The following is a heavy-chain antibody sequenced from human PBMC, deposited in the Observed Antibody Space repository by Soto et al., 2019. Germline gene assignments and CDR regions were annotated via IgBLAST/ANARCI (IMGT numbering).Heavy chain of an antibody. CDR1: GYSFTSYW. CDR2: IYPGDSDT. D-gene: IGHD3-3*01. CDR3: ARSPNYDFWSGPLSYYYGMDV. V-gene: IGHV5-51*01. Sequence: GESLKISCKGSGYSFTSYWIGWVRQMPGKGLEWMGIIYPGDSDTRYSPSFQGQVTISADKSISTAYLQWSSLKASDTAMYYCARSPNYDFWSGPLSYYYGMDVWGQGTTVTVSS. J-gene: IGHJ6*02.